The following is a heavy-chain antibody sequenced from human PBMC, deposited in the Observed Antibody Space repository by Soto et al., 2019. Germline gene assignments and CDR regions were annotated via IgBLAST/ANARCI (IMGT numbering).Heavy chain of an antibody. Sequence: SVKVSCKASGGTFSSYAATWVRQAPGQGLEWMGGIIPLLGVTNFAQNFQGRVTITADKSTSTAYMEMSRLTSEDTAFYYCARGVQLYGRKFSFDSWGQGTLVTV. V-gene: IGHV1-69*10. CDR2: IIPLLGVT. J-gene: IGHJ5*01. D-gene: IGHD2-2*01. CDR3: ARGVQLYGRKFSFDS. CDR1: GGTFSSYA.